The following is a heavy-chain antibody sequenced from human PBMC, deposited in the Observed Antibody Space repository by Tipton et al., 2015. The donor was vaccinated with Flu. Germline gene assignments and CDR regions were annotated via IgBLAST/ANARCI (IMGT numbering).Heavy chain of an antibody. CDR1: GYNFANYW. CDR3: AASDAVGGWLGNH. CDR2: IYPGDSDT. Sequence: VQLVQSGAEVKKPGESLKISCKGSGYNFANYWIAWVRQSPGKGLEWMGFIYPGDSDTRYSPSFQGQVTISADKSLRTAFLQWDNLKASDSATFFCAASDAVGGWLGNHWGQGTLVAVSS. V-gene: IGHV5-51*03. D-gene: IGHD2-2*01. J-gene: IGHJ5*02.